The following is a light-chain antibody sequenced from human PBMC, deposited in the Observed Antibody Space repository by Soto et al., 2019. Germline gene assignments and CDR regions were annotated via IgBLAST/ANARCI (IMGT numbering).Light chain of an antibody. J-gene: IGKJ1*01. V-gene: IGKV3-20*01. Sequence: EIVLTQSPGTLSLSPGERATLSCRASQSVRSSYLAWYQQKLGQAPRLLIYGVSNRATGIPDRFSGSGSGTDFTLTISRLESEDFAVYYCQQYCTSPRTFGPGTKVEIK. CDR2: GVS. CDR1: QSVRSSY. CDR3: QQYCTSPRT.